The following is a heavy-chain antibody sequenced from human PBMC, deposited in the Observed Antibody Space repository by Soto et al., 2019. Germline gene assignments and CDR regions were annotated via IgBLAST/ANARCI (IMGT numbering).Heavy chain of an antibody. CDR2: ISYDGSNK. Sequence: GGSLRLSCAASGFTFSSYAMHWVRQAPGKGLEWVAVISYDGSNKYYADSVKGRFTISRDNSKNTLYLQMNSLRAEDTAVYYCARGHYDFWSGYYGYYYYGMDVWGQGTTVTVSS. V-gene: IGHV3-30-3*01. J-gene: IGHJ6*02. D-gene: IGHD3-3*01. CDR3: ARGHYDFWSGYYGYYYYGMDV. CDR1: GFTFSSYA.